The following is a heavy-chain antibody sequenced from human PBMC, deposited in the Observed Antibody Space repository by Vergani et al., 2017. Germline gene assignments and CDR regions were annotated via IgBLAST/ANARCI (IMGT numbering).Heavy chain of an antibody. CDR3: AKDSSYDILTGYYLY. Sequence: VQLVESGGGVVQPGGSLRLSCAASGFTFSSYAMHWVRQAPGKGLEWVSGISWNSGSIGYADSVKGRFTISRDNAKNSLYLQMNSLRAEDTALYYCAKDSSYDILTGYYLYWGQGTLVTVSS. J-gene: IGHJ4*02. D-gene: IGHD3-9*01. CDR1: GFTFSSYA. V-gene: IGHV3-9*01. CDR2: ISWNSGSI.